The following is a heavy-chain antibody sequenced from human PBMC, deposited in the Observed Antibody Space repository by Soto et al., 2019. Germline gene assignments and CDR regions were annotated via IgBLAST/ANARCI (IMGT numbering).Heavy chain of an antibody. V-gene: IGHV4-34*01. J-gene: IGHJ4*02. CDR1: GGSFRGYY. D-gene: IGHD3-16*01. CDR3: ARVEYIYNYRGLDY. CDR2: IDHSGST. Sequence: QVQLQQWGTGLLKPSETLSLTCAVYGGSFRGYYWTWIRQPPGKGLEWIGEIDHSGSTNYNTSLKSRVTISVDTSKNQFSLKLASVTDADTAVYYCARVEYIYNYRGLDYWGQGTLVTVSS.